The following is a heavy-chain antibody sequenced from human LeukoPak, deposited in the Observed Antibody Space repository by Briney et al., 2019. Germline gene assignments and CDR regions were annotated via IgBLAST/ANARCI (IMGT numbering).Heavy chain of an antibody. J-gene: IGHJ4*02. CDR1: GGSISSSSYY. V-gene: IGHV4-39*01. D-gene: IGHD3-22*01. CDR2: IYYSGST. CDR3: ARGLGDYYDTSGYYYAVPAH. Sequence: PSETLSLTCTVSGGSISSSSYYWGWIRQPPGKGLEWIGSIYYSGSTYYNPSLKSRVTISVDTSKNQFSLKLSSVTAADTAVYYCARGLGDYYDTSGYYYAVPAHWGQGTLVTVSS.